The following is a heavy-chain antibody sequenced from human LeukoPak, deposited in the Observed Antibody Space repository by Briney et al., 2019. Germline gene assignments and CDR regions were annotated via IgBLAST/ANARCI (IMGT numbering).Heavy chain of an antibody. CDR1: GGSVSSGSNY. CDR3: ARGLAVAGQISFDP. CDR2: MYYSGNT. V-gene: IGHV4-61*01. D-gene: IGHD6-19*01. J-gene: IGHJ5*02. Sequence: SETLSLTCTVSGGSVSSGSNYWSWIRQPPGKGLEWVGYMYYSGNTNYNPSLKSRVTISIDTSRNQFSLKLWSVTAADTAVYYCARGLAVAGQISFDPWGQGTLVIVSS.